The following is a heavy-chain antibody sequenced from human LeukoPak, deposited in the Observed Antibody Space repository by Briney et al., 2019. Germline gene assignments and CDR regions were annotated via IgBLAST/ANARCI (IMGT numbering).Heavy chain of an antibody. CDR2: ISGSGGST. J-gene: IGHJ4*02. CDR3: AKGVGLVRGVITPFDY. V-gene: IGHV3-23*01. Sequence: PGGSLILSCAASGFTFSSYAMTSVPQAPAKGLEWVSAISGSGGSTYYADSVKGRFTISRDNSKNTLYLQMNSPRAEDTAVYYCAKGVGLVRGVITPFDYWGQGTLVTVSP. CDR1: GFTFSSYA. D-gene: IGHD3-10*01.